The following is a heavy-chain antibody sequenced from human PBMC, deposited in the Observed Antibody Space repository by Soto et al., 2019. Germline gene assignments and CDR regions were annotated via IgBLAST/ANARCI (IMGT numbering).Heavy chain of an antibody. CDR1: GGTFSSYT. V-gene: IGHV1-69*02. CDR2: IIPILGIA. J-gene: IGHJ6*01. Sequence: QVQLVQSGAEVQKPGSSVKVSCKSSGGTFSSYTISWVRQAPGQGLEWMGRIIPILGIANYAQKFQGRVTITADKSTSTAYMELSSLRSDDTAVYYCVSGYRSPDAMYHMDVWGKGTTVTVSS. D-gene: IGHD3-16*02. CDR3: VSGYRSPDAMYHMDV.